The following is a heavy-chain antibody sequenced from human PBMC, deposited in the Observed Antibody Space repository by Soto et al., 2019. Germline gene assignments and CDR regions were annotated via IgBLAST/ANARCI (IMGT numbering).Heavy chain of an antibody. CDR2: ISCDGSNK. CDR1: GFTFSSYG. D-gene: IGHD6-19*01. V-gene: IGHV3-30*18. CDR3: AKAVYSSGWANDY. Sequence: HPGGSRRLACAASGFTFSSYGMHWVRQAPGKGLEWVAVISCDGSNKYYAASVKGRFTMSXXXSXXTXXLQXNXLRAEDTAVYYCAKAVYSSGWANDYCGQGT. J-gene: IGHJ4*02.